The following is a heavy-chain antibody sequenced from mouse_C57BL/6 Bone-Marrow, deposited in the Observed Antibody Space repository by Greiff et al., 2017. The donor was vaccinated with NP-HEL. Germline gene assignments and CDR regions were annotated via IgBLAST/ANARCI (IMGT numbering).Heavy chain of an antibody. CDR2: ISDGGSYT. Sequence: EVKVVESGGGLVKPGGSLKLSCAASGFTFSSYAMSWVRQTPAQMLEWVATISDGGSYTYYPDNVKGRFTISRDNAKNNLYLQMSHLKSEDTAMYYCARDRGVAFAYWGQGTLVTVSA. V-gene: IGHV5-4*01. CDR3: ARDRGVAFAY. J-gene: IGHJ3*01. CDR1: GFTFSSYA.